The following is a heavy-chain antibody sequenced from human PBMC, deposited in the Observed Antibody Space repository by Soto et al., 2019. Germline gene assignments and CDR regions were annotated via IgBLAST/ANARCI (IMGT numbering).Heavy chain of an antibody. CDR2: MQHTGNT. V-gene: IGHV4-4*07. CDR1: GASIRSYH. Sequence: SETLSLTCAVSGASIRSYHWSWIRQPAGKGLEWIGRMQHTGNTNYNPSLKSRVTMSVDTSKNQISLKMTSVTAADTAVYSCAKDVSSRRWFDPWGQGILVTVSS. CDR3: AKDVSSRRWFDP. J-gene: IGHJ5*02. D-gene: IGHD3-16*01.